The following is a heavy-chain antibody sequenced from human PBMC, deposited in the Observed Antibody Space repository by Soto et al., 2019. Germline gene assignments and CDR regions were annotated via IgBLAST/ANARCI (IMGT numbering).Heavy chain of an antibody. Sequence: PSETLSLTCTVSGGSISSSSYYWGWIRQPPGKGLEWIGSIYYSGSTYYNPSLKSRVTISVDTSKNQFSLKLSSVTAADTAVYYCARHSPPPLRYNWFDPWGQGTLVTVSS. J-gene: IGHJ5*02. V-gene: IGHV4-39*01. D-gene: IGHD3-3*01. CDR2: IYYSGST. CDR3: ARHSPPPLRYNWFDP. CDR1: GGSISSSSYY.